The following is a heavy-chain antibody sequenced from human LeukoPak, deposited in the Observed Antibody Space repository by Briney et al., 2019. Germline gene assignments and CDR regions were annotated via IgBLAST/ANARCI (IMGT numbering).Heavy chain of an antibody. Sequence: GGSLRLSCAASGFTFSRFDMNWVRQAPGKAMEWVSSITSSGTHIFYADSVRGRFTISRDNAKNSLYLQMDSLGPDDTAVYYCARDPYSGNYGNDYYYYMDVWGKGTTVTISS. CDR3: ARDPYSGNYGNDYYYYMDV. V-gene: IGHV3-21*01. J-gene: IGHJ6*03. D-gene: IGHD1-26*01. CDR1: GFTFSRFD. CDR2: ITSSGTHI.